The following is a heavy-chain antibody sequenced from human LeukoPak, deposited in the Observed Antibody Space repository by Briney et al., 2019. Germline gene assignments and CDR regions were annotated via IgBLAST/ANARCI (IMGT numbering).Heavy chain of an antibody. CDR1: GGSINSSSYY. CDR2: IFYSGNT. CDR3: ARTGYSSSWAPPLAYYYYYMDV. J-gene: IGHJ6*03. V-gene: IGHV4-39*07. D-gene: IGHD6-13*01. Sequence: SETLSLTCTVSGGSINSSSYYWGWIRQPPGKGLEWIGSIFYSGNTYDNPSLKSRVTISVDTSKNQFSLKLSSVTAADTAVYYCARTGYSSSWAPPLAYYYYYMDVWGKGTTVTVSS.